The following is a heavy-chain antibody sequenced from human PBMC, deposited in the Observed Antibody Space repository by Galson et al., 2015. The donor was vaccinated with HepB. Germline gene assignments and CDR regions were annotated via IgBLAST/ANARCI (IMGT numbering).Heavy chain of an antibody. D-gene: IGHD3-10*01. V-gene: IGHV4-34*01. Sequence: SETLSLTCAVYGGSFSGYYWSWIRQPPGKGLEWIGEINHSGSTNYNPSLKSRVTISVDTSKSQFSLKLSSVTAADTAMYYCARRLYGSGSYYNDHYFRRWGYVDYWGQGTLVTVSS. CDR2: INHSGST. CDR3: ARRLYGSGSYYNDHYFRRWGYVDY. J-gene: IGHJ4*02. CDR1: GGSFSGYY.